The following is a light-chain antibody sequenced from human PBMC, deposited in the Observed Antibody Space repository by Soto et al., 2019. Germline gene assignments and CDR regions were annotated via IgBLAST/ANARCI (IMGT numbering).Light chain of an antibody. CDR3: CSYAGSYTYV. Sequence: QSALTQPRSVSGSPGQSVTISCTGTASVVGPYDFVSWYQQHPGKAPQLMIYDVTKRPSGVPDRFSGSKSDNTASLTISGLQAEDEADYYCCSYAGSYTYVFATGTKLTAL. J-gene: IGLJ1*01. CDR2: DVT. V-gene: IGLV2-11*01. CDR1: ASVVGPYDF.